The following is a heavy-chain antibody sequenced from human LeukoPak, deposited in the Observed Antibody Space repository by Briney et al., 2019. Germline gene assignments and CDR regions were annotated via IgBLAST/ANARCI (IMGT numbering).Heavy chain of an antibody. CDR2: IWADGAP. J-gene: IGHJ4*02. V-gene: IGHV4-61*02. Sequence: TLSLTCTVSGGSISSGNYYWSWIRQPAGKGLEWIGRIWADGAPTYRPTLKSRVTISVDTSKNQFSLRLNSVTAADTAVYYCARGRDSRGYQFMGFDSWGQGTLVTVSS. CDR3: ARGRDSRGYQFMGFDS. CDR1: GGSISSGNYY. D-gene: IGHD3-22*01.